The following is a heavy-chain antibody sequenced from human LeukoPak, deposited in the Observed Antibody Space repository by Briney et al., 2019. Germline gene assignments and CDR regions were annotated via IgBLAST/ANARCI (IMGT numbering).Heavy chain of an antibody. J-gene: IGHJ5*02. Sequence: QPGGSLRLSCAASGSTVRNNHMSWLRQAPGKGLDRSSVIDSRDDTYHAESVKCRFTLSRHTSQDTLYLQKNRLRAEDYAVHHCPRESTPLRGAFEPWGPRTLVTVAS. CDR2: IDSRDDT. D-gene: IGHD5-24*01. V-gene: IGHV3-53*04. CDR3: PRESTPLRGAFEP. CDR1: GSTVRNNH.